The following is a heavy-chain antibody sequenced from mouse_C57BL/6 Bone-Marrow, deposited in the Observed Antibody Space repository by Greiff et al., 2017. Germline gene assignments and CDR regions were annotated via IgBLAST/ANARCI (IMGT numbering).Heavy chain of an antibody. CDR1: GFSLTSYA. CDR3: AKNNWLLRVAMDY. Sequence: QVQLQQSGPGLVQPSQSLSITCTVSGFSLTSYAVHWVRQPPGKGLEWLGVIWSGGGTDYTAAFISKLSISKDNSTSQVFCKMNSLQADDAAIYYCAKNNWLLRVAMDYWGQGTSVTVSS. D-gene: IGHD2-3*01. V-gene: IGHV2-4*01. CDR2: IWSGGGT. J-gene: IGHJ4*01.